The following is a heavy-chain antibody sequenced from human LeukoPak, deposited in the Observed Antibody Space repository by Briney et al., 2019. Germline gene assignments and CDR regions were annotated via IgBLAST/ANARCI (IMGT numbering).Heavy chain of an antibody. CDR2: ISYDGSNK. D-gene: IGHD2-8*02. V-gene: IGHV3-30*03. Sequence: PGTSLRLPCVASGFTFSNYGMHWVRQAPGKGLEWVAVISYDGSNKYYADSVKGRFTISRDNSKNTLYLQMSSLRVEDTAVYYCARGITAGDFWGQGTLVIVSS. CDR1: GFTFSNYG. CDR3: ARGITAGDF. J-gene: IGHJ4*02.